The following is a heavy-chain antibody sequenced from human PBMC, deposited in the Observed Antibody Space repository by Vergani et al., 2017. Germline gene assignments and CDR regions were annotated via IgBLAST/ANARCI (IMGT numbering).Heavy chain of an antibody. V-gene: IGHV1-8*01. D-gene: IGHD6-19*01. CDR2: MNPNSGNT. CDR1: GYTFTSYD. J-gene: IGHJ4*02. Sequence: QVQLVQSGAEVKKPGASVKVSCKASGYTFTSYDINWVRQATGQGLEWMGWMNPNSGNTGYAQKFQGRVTMTRNTSISTAYMELSSLRSEDTAVYYCARDLEQWLVLKYGFDYWGQGTLVTVSS. CDR3: ARDLEQWLVLKYGFDY.